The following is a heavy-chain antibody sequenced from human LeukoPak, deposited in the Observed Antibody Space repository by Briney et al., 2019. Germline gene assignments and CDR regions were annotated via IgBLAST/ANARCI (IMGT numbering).Heavy chain of an antibody. J-gene: IGHJ4*02. CDR2: IYYSGST. Sequence: SETLSLTCTVSGGSISSHYWSWIRQPPGKGLEWIGYIYYSGSTNYNPSLKSRVTISVDTPKNQFSLKLSSVTAADTAVYYCAVGDYGYFDYWGQGTLVTVSS. CDR3: AVGDYGYFDY. V-gene: IGHV4-59*11. CDR1: GGSISSHY. D-gene: IGHD4-17*01.